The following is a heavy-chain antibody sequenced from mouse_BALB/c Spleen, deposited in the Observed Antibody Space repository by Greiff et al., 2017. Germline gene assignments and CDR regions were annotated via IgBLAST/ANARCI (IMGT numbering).Heavy chain of an antibody. D-gene: IGHD1-1*01. CDR1: GYSITSGYS. Sequence: VQLKESGPDLVKPSQSLSLTCTVTGYSITSGYSWHWIRQFPGNKLEWMGYIHYSGSTHYNPSLKSRISITRDTSKNQFFLQLNSVTTEDTATYYCARPDYYGSSRYAMDYWGQGTSVTVSS. J-gene: IGHJ4*01. CDR2: IHYSGST. V-gene: IGHV3-1*02. CDR3: ARPDYYGSSRYAMDY.